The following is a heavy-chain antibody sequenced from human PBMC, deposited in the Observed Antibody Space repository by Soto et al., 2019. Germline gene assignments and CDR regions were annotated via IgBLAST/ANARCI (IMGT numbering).Heavy chain of an antibody. J-gene: IGHJ4*02. CDR1: GYTFTSYG. V-gene: IGHV1-18*01. D-gene: IGHD5-12*01. CDR2: ISAYNGNI. CDR3: ARDLAVRLVDY. Sequence: QVQLVQSGAEVKKPGASVKVSCKASGYTFTSYGISWVRQAPGQVLERMGWISAYNGNIKYAQKLQGRVTMTTDTATSTDYMRLGSLRSDDTAVYYCARDLAVRLVDYWGQGTLVTVSS.